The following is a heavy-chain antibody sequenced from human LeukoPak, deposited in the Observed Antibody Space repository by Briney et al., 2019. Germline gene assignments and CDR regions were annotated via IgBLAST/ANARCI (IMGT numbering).Heavy chain of an antibody. D-gene: IGHD2-8*02. CDR3: ARERSTAPAFDY. CDR1: GFAFSSYG. J-gene: IGHJ4*02. CDR2: IWYDGSNK. V-gene: IGHV3-33*01. Sequence: HPGGSLRLSCAASGFAFSSYGMHWVRQAPGKGLEWVAVIWYDGSNKYYADSVKGRFTISRDNSKNTLYLQMNSLRAEDTAVYYCARERSTAPAFDYWGQGTLVTVSS.